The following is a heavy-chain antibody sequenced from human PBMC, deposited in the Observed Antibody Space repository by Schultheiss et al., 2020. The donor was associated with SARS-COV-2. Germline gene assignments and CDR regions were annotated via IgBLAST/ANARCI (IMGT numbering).Heavy chain of an antibody. CDR1: GFTFSSYG. Sequence: GGSLRLSCAASGFTFSSYGMHWVRQAPGKGLEWVAVISYDGSNKYYADSVKGRFTISRDNSKNTLYLQMNSLRADDTATYYCANPLGYCHTPTCYTPFHYWGQGTLVTVSS. D-gene: IGHD2-2*02. J-gene: IGHJ4*02. CDR3: ANPLGYCHTPTCYTPFHY. V-gene: IGHV3-30*18. CDR2: ISYDGSNK.